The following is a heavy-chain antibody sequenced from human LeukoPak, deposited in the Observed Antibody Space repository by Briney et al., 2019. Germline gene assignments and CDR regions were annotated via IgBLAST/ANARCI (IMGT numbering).Heavy chain of an antibody. V-gene: IGHV3-7*01. CDR3: ARGSSGWYPYYFDY. Sequence: PGGSLRLSCAASGFTLGTYWMTWVRQAPGKGLEWVANVKQDGSEKEYVDSVKGRFTISRDNAKNSLYLQMDSLRDEDTAVYYCARGSSGWYPYYFDYWGQGALVTVSS. CDR2: VKQDGSEK. J-gene: IGHJ4*02. D-gene: IGHD6-19*01. CDR1: GFTLGTYW.